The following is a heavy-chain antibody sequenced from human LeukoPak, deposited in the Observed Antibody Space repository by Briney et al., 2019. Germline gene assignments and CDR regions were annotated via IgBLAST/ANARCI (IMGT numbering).Heavy chain of an antibody. D-gene: IGHD3-22*01. Sequence: SETLSLTCNVSGGSTSSYSWSWIRQPPGKGLEWIGPIYYSGRTNYNPSLKSRVTISVDTSKNQFSLRLRSVTAADTAVYYCARVDYHDSSGLPYYYALDVWGQGTTVTVS. CDR2: IYYSGRT. J-gene: IGHJ6*02. CDR3: ARVDYHDSSGLPYYYALDV. V-gene: IGHV4-59*01. CDR1: GGSTSSYS.